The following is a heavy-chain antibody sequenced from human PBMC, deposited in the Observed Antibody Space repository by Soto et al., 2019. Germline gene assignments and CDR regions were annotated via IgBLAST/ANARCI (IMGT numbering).Heavy chain of an antibody. V-gene: IGHV3-23*01. D-gene: IGHD2-8*02. J-gene: IGHJ4*02. CDR3: AKPLVGFTSIAY. CDR1: GFTFSSYA. Sequence: LRLSFTASGFTFSSYAMSWVRQAPGKGLEWVSAIGANGASTYYTDSVKGRFTISRDNSKNTLYLQMSSLRAEDTALYYCAKPLVGFTSIAYWGQGALVTVSS. CDR2: IGANGAST.